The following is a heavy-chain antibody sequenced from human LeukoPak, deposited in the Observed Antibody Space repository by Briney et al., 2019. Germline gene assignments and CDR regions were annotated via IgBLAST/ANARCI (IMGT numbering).Heavy chain of an antibody. CDR1: GFTFSSYS. V-gene: IGHV3-21*01. D-gene: IGHD6-13*01. CDR2: ISSSSSYI. CDR3: ARVRMGIAAAGNNWFDP. Sequence: GGSLRLSCAASGFTFSSYSMNWVRQAPGKGLEWVSSISSSSSYICYADSVKGRFTISRDNAKNSLYLQMNSLRAEDTAVYYCARVRMGIAAAGNNWFDPWGQGTLVTVSS. J-gene: IGHJ5*02.